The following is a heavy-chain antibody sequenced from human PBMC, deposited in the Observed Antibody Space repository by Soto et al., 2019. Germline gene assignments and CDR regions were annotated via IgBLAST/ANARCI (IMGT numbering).Heavy chain of an antibody. CDR1: GFTVSSNY. D-gene: IGHD3-22*01. J-gene: IGHJ4*02. Sequence: GGSLRLSCAASGFTVSSNYMSWVRQAPGKGLEWVSVIYSGGSTYYADSVKGRFTISRDNSKNTLYLQMNSLRAEDTAVYYCAKGARIVVITHFDYWGQGTLVTVYS. CDR3: AKGARIVVITHFDY. CDR2: IYSGGST. V-gene: IGHV3-53*01.